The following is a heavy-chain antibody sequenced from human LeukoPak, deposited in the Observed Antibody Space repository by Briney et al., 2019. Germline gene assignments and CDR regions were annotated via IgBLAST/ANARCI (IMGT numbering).Heavy chain of an antibody. V-gene: IGHV4-34*01. CDR1: GGSFSGYY. CDR2: INHSGST. J-gene: IGHJ1*01. Sequence: PSETLSLTCAVYGGSFSGYYWSWIRQPPGKGLEWIGEINHSGSTNYNPSLKSRVTISVDTSKNQFSLKLSSVTAADTAVYYCARHVGNYYDSSGYYYGRNEYFQHWGQGTLVTVSS. D-gene: IGHD3-22*01. CDR3: ARHVGNYYDSSGYYYGRNEYFQH.